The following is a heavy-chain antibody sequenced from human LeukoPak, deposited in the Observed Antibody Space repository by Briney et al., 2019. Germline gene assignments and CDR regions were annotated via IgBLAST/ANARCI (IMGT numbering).Heavy chain of an antibody. Sequence: SETLSLTCAVYGGSFSGYYWSWIRQPPGKRLEWIGEINHSGSTNYNPSLKSRVTISVDTSKNQFSLKLSSVTAADTAVYYCARHDPRCSSTSCYIGQNWFDPWGQGTLVTVSS. CDR3: ARHDPRCSSTSCYIGQNWFDP. CDR2: INHSGST. CDR1: GGSFSGYY. V-gene: IGHV4-34*01. D-gene: IGHD2-2*02. J-gene: IGHJ5*02.